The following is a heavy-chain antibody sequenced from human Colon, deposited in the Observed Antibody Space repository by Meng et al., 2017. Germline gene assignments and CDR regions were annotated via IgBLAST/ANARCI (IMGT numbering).Heavy chain of an antibody. J-gene: IGHJ4*02. V-gene: IGHV3-21*02. D-gene: IGHD2-21*02. CDR3: AREGAVVTAIGGGYFDY. CDR1: VFTLTGYS. Sequence: EVQLVESGGGLVKPGGSLRLSCAASVFTLTGYSMNWVRQAPGKGLEWVSSISTTTRYIYYADSVKGRFTVSRDNSKNSLYLQMNSLRAEDTAVYYCAREGAVVTAIGGGYFDYWGQGILVTVSS. CDR2: ISTTTRYI.